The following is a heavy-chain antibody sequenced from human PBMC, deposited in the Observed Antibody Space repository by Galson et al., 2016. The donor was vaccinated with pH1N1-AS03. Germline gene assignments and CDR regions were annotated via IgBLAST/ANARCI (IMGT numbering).Heavy chain of an antibody. Sequence: SLRLSCAASGFTFNTYWMHWVRQAPGKGLEWVANIKQDGSEKYYVDSVRGRFTITRDNAKNSLYLQMNSLRAEDTAVYYCASTIAAAGSYWGQGTLVTVSS. CDR3: ASTIAAAGSY. D-gene: IGHD6-13*01. CDR2: IKQDGSEK. V-gene: IGHV3-7*01. CDR1: GFTFNTYW. J-gene: IGHJ4*02.